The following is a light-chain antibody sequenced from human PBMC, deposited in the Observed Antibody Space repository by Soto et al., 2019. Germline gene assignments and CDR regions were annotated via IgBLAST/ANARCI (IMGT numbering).Light chain of an antibody. CDR1: SSDIGGYDY. J-gene: IGLJ2*01. CDR2: DVS. V-gene: IGLV2-14*03. CDR3: SSYTTSATVL. Sequence: QSALTQPASVSGSPRQSITISCIGTSSDIGGYDYVSWYQQHPGKAPKLMIYDVSNRPSGVSNRFSGSKSGNTASLTISGLQAVDEADYFCSSYTTSATVLFGGGTKLTVL.